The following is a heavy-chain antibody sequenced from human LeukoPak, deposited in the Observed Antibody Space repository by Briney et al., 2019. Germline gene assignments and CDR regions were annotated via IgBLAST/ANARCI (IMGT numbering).Heavy chain of an antibody. Sequence: PSETLSLTCAVSGYSISSGYYWGWIRQPPGKGLEWIGTLYQSGGTNYNPSLKNRVTISVDKSENQLSLKLTSVIAADTAVYYCARPGTGNYFDYWGQGTLVTVSS. CDR1: GYSISSGYY. J-gene: IGHJ4*02. CDR2: LYQSGGT. V-gene: IGHV4-38-2*01. CDR3: ARPGTGNYFDY. D-gene: IGHD1-14*01.